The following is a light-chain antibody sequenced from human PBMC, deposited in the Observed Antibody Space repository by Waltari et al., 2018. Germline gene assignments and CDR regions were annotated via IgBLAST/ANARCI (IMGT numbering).Light chain of an antibody. Sequence: QSVLTQPPSVSGAPGQRRTIPCPGSWYKIGAGNDVHWYQQLPGKAPTRLIRGVNTRPPGVPDRFFGSKSGSSASLAIPGLQPEDEADDYCQSYDTSLGVVFGGGTKVTVL. CDR2: GVN. CDR3: QSYDTSLGVV. J-gene: IGLJ2*01. V-gene: IGLV1-40*01. CDR1: WYKIGAGND.